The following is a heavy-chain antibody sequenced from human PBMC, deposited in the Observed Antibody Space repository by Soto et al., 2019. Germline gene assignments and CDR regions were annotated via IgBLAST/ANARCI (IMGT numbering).Heavy chain of an antibody. V-gene: IGHV4-34*01. J-gene: IGHJ6*02. CDR2: IHHSGTT. CDR1: GGSFSYYF. D-gene: IGHD3-3*01. CDR3: ARQPVSLSGKFFFYSNGLDV. Sequence: SETLSLTCAVYGGSFSYYFWGWIRHPPGKGLEWIGEIHHSGTTHYNPALKSRVTISVDTSKNQFSLRLNSVTAADTAVYYCARQPVSLSGKFFFYSNGLDVWGQGTTVTVSS.